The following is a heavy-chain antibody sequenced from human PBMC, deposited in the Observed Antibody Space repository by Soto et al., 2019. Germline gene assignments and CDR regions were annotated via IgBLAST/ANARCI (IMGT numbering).Heavy chain of an antibody. CDR1: GGSISSGDYY. Sequence: SETLSLTCTVSGGSISSGDYYWSWIRQPPGKGLEWIGYIYYSGNTYYNPSLKSRVTISVDTSKNQFSLKLSSVTAADTAVYYCARYSYYYDSSGYRPHDYWGQGTLVTVSS. V-gene: IGHV4-30-4*01. CDR2: IYYSGNT. D-gene: IGHD3-22*01. CDR3: ARYSYYYDSSGYRPHDY. J-gene: IGHJ4*02.